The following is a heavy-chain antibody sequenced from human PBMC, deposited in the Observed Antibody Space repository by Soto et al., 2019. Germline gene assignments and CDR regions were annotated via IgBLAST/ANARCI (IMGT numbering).Heavy chain of an antibody. CDR1: GYALTELS. D-gene: IGHD3-16*02. J-gene: IGHJ6*02. CDR3: ATDRKEVISPHYYYYYGMDV. Sequence: VASVKVSCKVAGYALTELSMHWVRQAPGKGLEWMGGFDPEDGETIYAQKFQGRVTMTEDTSTDTAYMELSSLRSEDTAVYYCATDRKEVISPHYYYYYGMDVWGQGTTVTVSS. V-gene: IGHV1-24*01. CDR2: FDPEDGET.